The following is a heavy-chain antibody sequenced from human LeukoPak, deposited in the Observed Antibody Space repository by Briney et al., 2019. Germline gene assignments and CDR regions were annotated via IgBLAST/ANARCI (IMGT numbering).Heavy chain of an antibody. CDR1: GGSFSGYY. CDR2: INHSGST. V-gene: IGHV4-34*01. CDR3: ARDQEDSSLFDP. Sequence: SETLSLTCAVYGGSFSGYYWSWIRQPPGKGLEWIGEINHSGSTNYNPSLKSRVTISVDTSKNQFSLKLSSVTAADTAVYYCARDQEDSSLFDPWGQGTLVTVSS. D-gene: IGHD6-6*01. J-gene: IGHJ5*02.